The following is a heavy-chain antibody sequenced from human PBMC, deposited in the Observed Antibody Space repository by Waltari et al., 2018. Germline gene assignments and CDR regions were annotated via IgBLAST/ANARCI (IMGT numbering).Heavy chain of an antibody. CDR1: GATIDSNY. CDR2: ILADGTT. D-gene: IGHD1-1*01. CDR3: ARAGHPNS. V-gene: IGHV3-66*02. Sequence: EVYLEQSGGGLVQPGGSLKLSCAASGATIDSNYMNWIRQVPGKGLQWISAILADGTTHYADSVGGRFAISRDTSENTLYLQLSGLRPDDSGFYYCARAGHPNSWGQGALVTVSS. J-gene: IGHJ1*01.